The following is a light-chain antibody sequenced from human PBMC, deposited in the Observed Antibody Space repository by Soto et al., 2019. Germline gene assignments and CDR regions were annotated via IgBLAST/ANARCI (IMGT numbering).Light chain of an antibody. J-gene: IGLJ1*01. CDR1: SSNIGAGYD. V-gene: IGLV1-40*01. CDR2: GNS. CDR3: QSYDSSLSGDYV. Sequence: QSALTQPPSVSGAPGQRVTISCTGSSSNIGAGYDVHWYQQLPGTAPKLLIYGNSNRPSGVPDRSSGSKSGTSASLAITGLQAEDEPDSYCQSYDSSLSGDYVFGTGTKVTVL.